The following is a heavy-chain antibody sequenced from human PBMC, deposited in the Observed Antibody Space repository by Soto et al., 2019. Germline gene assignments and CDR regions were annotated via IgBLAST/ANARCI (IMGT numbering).Heavy chain of an antibody. CDR1: GFTFSSYA. V-gene: IGHV3-30-3*01. D-gene: IGHD4-4*01. J-gene: IGHJ2*01. Sequence: QVQLVESGGGVVQPGRSLRLSCAASGFTFSSYAMHWVRQAPGKGLEWVAVISYDGSNKYYADSVKGRFTISRDNSKNTLYLQMNSLGAEGTAVYYCARPLWRDDYNWGYFDLWGRGTLVTVSS. CDR2: ISYDGSNK. CDR3: ARPLWRDDYNWGYFDL.